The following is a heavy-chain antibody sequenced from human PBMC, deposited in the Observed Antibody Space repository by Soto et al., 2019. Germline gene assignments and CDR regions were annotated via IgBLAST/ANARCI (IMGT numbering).Heavy chain of an antibody. Sequence: SVKVSCKASGGTFSSYAISWVRQAPGQGLEWMGGIIPIFGTANYAQKFQGRVTITADESTSTAYMELSSLRSEDTAVYYCAREDTAMVPLNYWGQGTLVTVSS. D-gene: IGHD5-18*01. CDR3: AREDTAMVPLNY. CDR2: IIPIFGTA. V-gene: IGHV1-69*13. CDR1: GGTFSSYA. J-gene: IGHJ4*02.